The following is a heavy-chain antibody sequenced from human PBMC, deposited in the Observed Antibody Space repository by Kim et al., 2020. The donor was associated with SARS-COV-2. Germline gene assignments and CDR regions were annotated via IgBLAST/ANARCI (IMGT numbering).Heavy chain of an antibody. Sequence: SDTLSLTCTVSGGSISSYYWSWIRQPPGKGLEWIGYIYYSGSTNYNPSLKSRVTISVDTSKNQFSLKLSSVTAADTAVYYCAVGNYYYGMDVWGQGTTVTVSS. D-gene: IGHD1-26*01. CDR3: AVGNYYYGMDV. J-gene: IGHJ6*02. CDR2: IYYSGST. V-gene: IGHV4-59*08. CDR1: GGSISSYY.